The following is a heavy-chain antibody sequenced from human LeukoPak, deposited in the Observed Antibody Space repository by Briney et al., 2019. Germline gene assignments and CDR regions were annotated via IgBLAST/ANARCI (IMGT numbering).Heavy chain of an antibody. CDR3: AGTYCGGDCYSMSDFDY. CDR2: ISSSSSYI. CDR1: GFTFSSYS. V-gene: IGHV3-21*01. J-gene: IGHJ4*02. D-gene: IGHD2-21*02. Sequence: PGGSLRLSCAASGFTFSSYSMNWVRQAPGKGLEWVSSISSSSSYIYYADSVKGRFTISRDNAKNSLYLQMNSLRAEDTAVYYCAGTYCGGDCYSMSDFDYWGQGTLVTVSS.